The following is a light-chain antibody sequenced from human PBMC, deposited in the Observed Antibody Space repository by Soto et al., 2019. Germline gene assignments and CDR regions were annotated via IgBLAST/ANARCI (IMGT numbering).Light chain of an antibody. CDR2: DAS. Sequence: AIQLTQSPSSLSASVGDRVTITCRASQGVSSALAWYQQKPGKAPKLLIYDASSLESGVPSRFSGSGSGTDFTLTISSLQPEDFATYYCQQFNSYSSLTFGGGTRWIS. J-gene: IGKJ4*01. V-gene: IGKV1-13*02. CDR1: QGVSSA. CDR3: QQFNSYSSLT.